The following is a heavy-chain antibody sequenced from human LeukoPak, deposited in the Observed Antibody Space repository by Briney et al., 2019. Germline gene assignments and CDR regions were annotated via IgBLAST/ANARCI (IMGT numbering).Heavy chain of an antibody. CDR1: GGSFSGYY. Sequence: PSETLPLTRAVYGGSFSGYYWSWIRQPPGKGLEWIGNIYHSGITYYNLYNPSLKSRVIISVDTSKNHFSLKLSSVTAADTAVYFCATLLSSSYYFDYWGQGTLVTVSS. CDR3: ATLLSSSYYFDY. CDR2: IYHSGIT. D-gene: IGHD3-10*02. V-gene: IGHV4-34*01. J-gene: IGHJ4*02.